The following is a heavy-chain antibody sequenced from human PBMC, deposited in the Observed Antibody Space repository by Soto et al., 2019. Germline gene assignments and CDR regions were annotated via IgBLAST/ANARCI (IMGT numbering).Heavy chain of an antibody. D-gene: IGHD3-10*01. Sequence: PGGFLRLSCAASGFTFSIFAMSWVRQSPGKGLEWVSTISGSGGSTYYADAVKGRFTISRDNSMGTLYLQMNSLRAEDTAVYYCAKGAATYYYGSGSHGYFDYWGQGTLVTVSS. CDR1: GFTFSIFA. CDR2: ISGSGGST. CDR3: AKGAATYYYGSGSHGYFDY. J-gene: IGHJ4*02. V-gene: IGHV3-23*01.